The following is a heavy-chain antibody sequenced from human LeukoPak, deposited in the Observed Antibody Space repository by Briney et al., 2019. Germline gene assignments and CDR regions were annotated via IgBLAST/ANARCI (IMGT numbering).Heavy chain of an antibody. Sequence: SVKVSCKASGGTFSSYAISWVRQAPGQGLEWMGGIIPIFGTANYAQKLQGRVTMTTDTSTSTAYMELRSLRSDDTAVYYCASSQVVTAPFDYWGQGTLVTVSS. CDR3: ASSQVVTAPFDY. CDR2: IIPIFGTA. V-gene: IGHV1-69*05. D-gene: IGHD2-21*02. CDR1: GGTFSSYA. J-gene: IGHJ4*02.